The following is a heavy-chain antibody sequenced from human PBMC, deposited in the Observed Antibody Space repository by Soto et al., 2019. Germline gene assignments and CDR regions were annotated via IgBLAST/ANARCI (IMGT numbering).Heavy chain of an antibody. Sequence: QVQLVQSGAEVKKPGSSVKVSCKASGGTFSSYAISWVRQAPGQGLEWMGGIIPIFGTANYAQKFQGRVTITADESTSTAYMELSSLRSEDTAVYYCARVRGHYYDSSGAYYYGMDVWGQGTTVTVSS. J-gene: IGHJ6*02. CDR2: IIPIFGTA. V-gene: IGHV1-69*01. CDR3: ARVRGHYYDSSGAYYYGMDV. D-gene: IGHD3-22*01. CDR1: GGTFSSYA.